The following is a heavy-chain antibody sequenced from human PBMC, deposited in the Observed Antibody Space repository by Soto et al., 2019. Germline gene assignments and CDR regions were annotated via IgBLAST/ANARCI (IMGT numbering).Heavy chain of an antibody. D-gene: IGHD1-26*01. J-gene: IGHJ6*02. V-gene: IGHV1-58*02. CDR1: GFDFGSFG. Sequence: GASVKVSCKASGFDFGSFGIQFLRQTRGRGLEWIGWIVVVSGSTNYARQFQGRVAISRDMSSSTAYLDLYDLKSDDTAVYFCSADPPHMAMGWPVWGQGTTVTVSS. CDR3: SADPPHMAMGWPV. CDR2: IVVVSGST.